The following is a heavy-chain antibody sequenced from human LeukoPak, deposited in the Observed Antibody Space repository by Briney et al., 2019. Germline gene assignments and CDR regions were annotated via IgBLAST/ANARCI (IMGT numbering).Heavy chain of an antibody. Sequence: GASVKVSCKASGYTFTSYYMHWVRQAPGQGLEWMGIINPNVSSTFYAQKFQGRVTMTRDTSTSTFYMELSSLKSEDTAMYYCAREDCGGNVGVPDYWGQGTRVTVSS. J-gene: IGHJ4*02. CDR2: INPNVSST. D-gene: IGHD4-23*01. V-gene: IGHV1-46*01. CDR1: GYTFTSYY. CDR3: AREDCGGNVGVPDY.